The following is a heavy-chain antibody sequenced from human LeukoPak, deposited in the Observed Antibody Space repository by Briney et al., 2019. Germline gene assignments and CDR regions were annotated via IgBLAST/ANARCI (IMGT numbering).Heavy chain of an antibody. CDR2: IAATSGST. Sequence: GGSLRLSCAASGFTFDDYAMHWVRQVPGKGLEWVSSIAATSGSTFYADSVKGRFTISRDNSKNTLYLQMNSLRAEDTALYYCAKAAYGDYVNWFDPWGQGTLVIIAS. CDR1: GFTFDDYA. CDR3: AKAAYGDYVNWFDP. J-gene: IGHJ5*02. V-gene: IGHV3-23*01. D-gene: IGHD4-17*01.